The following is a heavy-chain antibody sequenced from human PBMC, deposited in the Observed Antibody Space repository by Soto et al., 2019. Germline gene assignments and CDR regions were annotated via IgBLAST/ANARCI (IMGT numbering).Heavy chain of an antibody. D-gene: IGHD3-16*01. CDR3: ARDNLAFQGAFDL. CDR2: ITGTSAFT. CDR1: GFVFSDFQ. J-gene: IGHJ4*02. V-gene: IGHV3-21*01. Sequence: GGSLRLSCAASGFVFSDFQFNWVRQAPGGGLEWLSSITGTSAFTEYAESIEGRFTISRDNPNKLLFLHMDNLRPEDTAVYYCARDNLAFQGAFDLWCQGTLVTVSS.